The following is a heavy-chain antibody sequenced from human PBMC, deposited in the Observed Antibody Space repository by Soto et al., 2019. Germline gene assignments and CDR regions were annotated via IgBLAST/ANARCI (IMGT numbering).Heavy chain of an antibody. CDR2: IYHSGST. CDR3: ARGGKTVTTFDY. Sequence: QLQLQESGSGLVKPSQTLSRTCAVSGGYISSGGYSWSWIRQPPGKGLEWIGYIYHSGSTYYNPSLKSRVTISVDRSKNQVSLKLSSVTAADTAVDDGARGGKTVTTFDYWGQGTLVTVSS. D-gene: IGHD4-17*01. CDR1: GGYISSGGYS. J-gene: IGHJ4*02. V-gene: IGHV4-30-2*01.